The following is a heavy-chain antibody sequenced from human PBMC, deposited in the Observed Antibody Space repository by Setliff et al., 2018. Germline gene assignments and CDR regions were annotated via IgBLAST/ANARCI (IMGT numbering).Heavy chain of an antibody. CDR2: FDPEDGET. V-gene: IGHV1-24*01. CDR3: ATGPVLIEGSSWFILDY. J-gene: IGHJ4*02. D-gene: IGHD6-13*01. Sequence: ASVKVSCKVSGYTLTELSRHWVRQAPGKGLEWMGGFDPEDGETIYAQKFQGRVTMTEDTSIDTAYMELSSLRSEDTAVYYCATGPVLIEGSSWFILDYWGQGTLVTVSS. CDR1: GYTLTELS.